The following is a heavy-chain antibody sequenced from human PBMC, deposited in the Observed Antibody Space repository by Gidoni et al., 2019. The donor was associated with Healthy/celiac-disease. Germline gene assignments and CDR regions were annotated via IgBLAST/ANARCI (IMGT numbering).Heavy chain of an antibody. CDR3: AREPKDYAHAFDI. Sequence: QAQLVESGGGVVQPGRSLRLSCAAVGFPPSSYAMHWVRQAPGKGLEWVAVISYDGSNKYYADSVKGRFTISRDNSKNTLYLQMNSLRAEDTAVYYCAREPKDYAHAFDIWGQGTMVTVSS. CDR2: ISYDGSNK. D-gene: IGHD4-17*01. V-gene: IGHV3-30-3*01. J-gene: IGHJ3*02. CDR1: GFPPSSYA.